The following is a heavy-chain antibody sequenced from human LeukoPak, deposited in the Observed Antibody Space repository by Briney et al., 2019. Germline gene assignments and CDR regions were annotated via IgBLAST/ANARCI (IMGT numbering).Heavy chain of an antibody. D-gene: IGHD5-18*01. V-gene: IGHV3-11*01. CDR3: ARDLGEDTAILMPYNWFDP. Sequence: GGSLRLSCTTSGFTFGDYAMSWIRQAPGKGLEWVSYISSSGSTIYYADSVKGRFTISRDNAKNSLYLQMNSLRAEDTAVYYCARDLGEDTAILMPYNWFDPWGQGTLVTVSS. CDR2: ISSSGSTI. CDR1: GFTFGDYA. J-gene: IGHJ5*02.